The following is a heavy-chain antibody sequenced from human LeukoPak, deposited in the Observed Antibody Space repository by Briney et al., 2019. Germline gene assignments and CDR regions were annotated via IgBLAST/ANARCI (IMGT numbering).Heavy chain of an antibody. CDR3: ARDSRGTIFGVSWDYYGMDV. Sequence: ASVKVSCKASGYTFTSYGISWVRQAPGQGLEWMGWISAYNGNTNYAQKLQGRVTMTTDTSTSTAYMELRSLRSDDTAVYYCARDSRGTIFGVSWDYYGMDVWGQGTTVTVSS. J-gene: IGHJ6*02. V-gene: IGHV1-18*01. CDR1: GYTFTSYG. CDR2: ISAYNGNT. D-gene: IGHD3-3*01.